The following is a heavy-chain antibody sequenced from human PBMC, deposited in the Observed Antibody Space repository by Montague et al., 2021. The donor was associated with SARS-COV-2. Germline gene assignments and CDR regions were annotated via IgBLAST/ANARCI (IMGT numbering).Heavy chain of an antibody. Sequence: SETLSLTCTVSGVSISSYYWTWIRQPPRKGLEWIGFIYYSGSTNYNHSLKSRVTISVDTSKNQFSLKLSSVTAADTAVYYCAKQALTRYCTSTTCFGAAFDIWGQGTMVTVSS. CDR3: AKQALTRYCTSTTCFGAAFDI. CDR1: GVSISSYY. CDR2: IYYSGST. D-gene: IGHD2-2*01. V-gene: IGHV4-59*08. J-gene: IGHJ3*02.